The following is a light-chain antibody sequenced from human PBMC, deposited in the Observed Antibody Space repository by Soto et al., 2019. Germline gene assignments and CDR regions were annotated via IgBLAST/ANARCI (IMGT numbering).Light chain of an antibody. J-gene: IGKJ5*01. CDR3: QQYNSWPPIT. Sequence: EIVMTQSPGTLYVSPGEGATLSCRASQSVRTKLAWYQQKAGRAPRLLIYGASTRATGIPDRFSGSGSGTEFTLTISSLQSEDFAVYYCQQYNSWPPITFGQGTRLEIK. CDR1: QSVRTK. CDR2: GAS. V-gene: IGKV3-15*01.